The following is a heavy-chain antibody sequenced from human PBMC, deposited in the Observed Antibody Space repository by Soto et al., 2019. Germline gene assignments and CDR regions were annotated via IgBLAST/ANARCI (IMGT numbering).Heavy chain of an antibody. CDR1: GGSISSSNW. Sequence: SETLSLTCAVSGGSISSSNWWNWVRQPPGKGLEWIGEIYHIGNTNYNPSLKSRVTISVDKSKNQFSLKLSSVTAADTAVYYCASFKPALYYYGMDVWGQGTRVTVSS. CDR2: IYHIGNT. V-gene: IGHV4-4*02. CDR3: ASFKPALYYYGMDV. J-gene: IGHJ6*02.